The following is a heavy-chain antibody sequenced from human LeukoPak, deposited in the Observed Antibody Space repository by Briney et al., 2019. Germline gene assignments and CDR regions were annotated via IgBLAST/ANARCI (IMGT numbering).Heavy chain of an antibody. CDR1: GYTFTTYY. Sequence: ASVKVSCKASGYTFTTYYMHWVRQATGQGLEWMGWMNPNSGNTGYAQKFQGRVTITRNTSISTAYMELSSLRSEDTAVYYCASRGEGFDYWGQGTLVTVSS. D-gene: IGHD3-16*01. CDR2: MNPNSGNT. CDR3: ASRGEGFDY. J-gene: IGHJ4*02. V-gene: IGHV1-8*03.